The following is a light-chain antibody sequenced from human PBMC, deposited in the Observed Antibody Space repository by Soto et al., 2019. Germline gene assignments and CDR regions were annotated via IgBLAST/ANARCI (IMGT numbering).Light chain of an antibody. CDR1: TSNIGLGYD. CDR2: GNT. Sequence: QSVLTQPPSVSGAPGQRVTISCTGSTSNIGLGYDVHWYQQVPGRAPKLLIYGNTKRPSGVPDRFSGSKSGTSASLAITGLQAEDEADYYCQSYDNSLSGFYVFGTGTKLTVL. V-gene: IGLV1-40*01. CDR3: QSYDNSLSGFYV. J-gene: IGLJ1*01.